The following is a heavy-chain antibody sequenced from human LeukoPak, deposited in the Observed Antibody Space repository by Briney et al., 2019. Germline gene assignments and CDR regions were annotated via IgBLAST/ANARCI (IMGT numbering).Heavy chain of an antibody. CDR2: IGGSRETT. V-gene: IGHV3-23*01. CDR1: GFTFRTYA. CDR3: AKGEFGYRRNVKHDYYYMDV. D-gene: IGHD6-13*01. J-gene: IGHJ6*03. Sequence: GGSLSVSCETSGFTFRTYAMSWVRQAPGKGLEGVSGIGGSRETTEYGDSVKGRFTISRYNSKNTLYLQMNSLRADDSAVYYCAKGEFGYRRNVKHDYYYMDVWGKGTTVTVSS.